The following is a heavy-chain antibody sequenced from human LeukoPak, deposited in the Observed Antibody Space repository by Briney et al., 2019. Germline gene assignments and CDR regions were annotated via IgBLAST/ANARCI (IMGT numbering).Heavy chain of an antibody. CDR3: ARVPPVYYDFWSALGAFDI. CDR1: GGSISSGSYY. CDR2: IYYSGST. J-gene: IGHJ3*02. D-gene: IGHD3-3*01. V-gene: IGHV4-30-4*08. Sequence: SETLSLTCTVSGGSISSGSYYWSWIRQPPGKGLEWIGYIYYSGSTYYNPSLKSRVTISVDTSKNQFSLKLSSVTAADTAVYYCARVPPVYYDFWSALGAFDIWGQGTMVTVSS.